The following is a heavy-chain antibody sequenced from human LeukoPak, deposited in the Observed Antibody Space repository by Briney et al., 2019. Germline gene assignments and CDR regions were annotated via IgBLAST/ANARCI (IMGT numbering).Heavy chain of an antibody. CDR3: AREDYYDSGSSDY. V-gene: IGHV1-69*05. Sequence: SVKVSCKASGGTFSSYAISWVRQAPGQGLEWMGGIIPIFGTANYAQKFQGRVTITRNTSISTAYMELSSLRSEDTAIYYCAREDYYDSGSSDYWGQGTLVTVSS. J-gene: IGHJ4*02. CDR2: IIPIFGTA. D-gene: IGHD3-22*01. CDR1: GGTFSSYA.